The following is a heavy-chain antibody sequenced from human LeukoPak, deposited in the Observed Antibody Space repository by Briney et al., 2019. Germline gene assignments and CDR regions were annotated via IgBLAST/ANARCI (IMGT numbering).Heavy chain of an antibody. CDR2: ILYDASNT. Sequence: GGSLRLSCAGAGFSFRNYGLHWVRQTPGKGLEWVAGILYDASNTFYADSVMGRFTNSRDNSKSTLYLQMDSLRADDTAVYSCASDLDSGWPQYDSWGQGTLVIVSS. CDR1: GFSFRNYG. V-gene: IGHV3-33*01. J-gene: IGHJ5*02. CDR3: ASDLDSGWPQYDS. D-gene: IGHD6-19*01.